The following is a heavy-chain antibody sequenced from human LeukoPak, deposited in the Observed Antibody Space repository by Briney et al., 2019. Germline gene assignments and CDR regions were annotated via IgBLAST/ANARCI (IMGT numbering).Heavy chain of an antibody. Sequence: GGSLRLSCAASGFTFSSYWMYWVRQAPGKGLVWVSRINSDGSSTSYADSVRGRFTISRDNAKNTLYLQMNSLRAEDTAVYYCAREGGDLWLHPKYYFDYWGQGTLVTVSS. J-gene: IGHJ4*02. CDR1: GFTFSSYW. V-gene: IGHV3-74*01. CDR2: INSDGSST. CDR3: AREGGDLWLHPKYYFDY. D-gene: IGHD5-18*01.